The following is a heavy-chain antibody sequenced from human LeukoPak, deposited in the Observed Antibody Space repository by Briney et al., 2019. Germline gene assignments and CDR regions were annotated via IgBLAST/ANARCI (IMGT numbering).Heavy chain of an antibody. CDR2: IYPGDSDT. Sequence: KRGESLKTSCKGSGYSFTSYWIGWVRQMPGKGLEWMGIIYPGDSDTRYSPSFQGQVTISADKSISTACLQWTSLKASDTAMYYCARLKDIVVVVAASPAVSFDYWGQGTLVTVSS. CDR1: GYSFTSYW. D-gene: IGHD2-15*01. CDR3: ARLKDIVVVVAASPAVSFDY. V-gene: IGHV5-51*01. J-gene: IGHJ4*02.